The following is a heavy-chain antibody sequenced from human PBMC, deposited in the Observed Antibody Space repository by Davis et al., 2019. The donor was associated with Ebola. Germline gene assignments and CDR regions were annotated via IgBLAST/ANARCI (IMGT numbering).Heavy chain of an antibody. CDR1: GGSISRYY. V-gene: IGHV4-59*08. CDR2: IFHSGRT. Sequence: SETLSLTCTVSGGSISRYYWSWIRQSPGKGLEWIGHIFHSGRTNYNPSLESRATISVDPSRTKFFLNLSSVTAADSAVYYCARWAPNWFDPWGQGTLVTVSS. CDR3: ARWAPNWFDP. J-gene: IGHJ5*02.